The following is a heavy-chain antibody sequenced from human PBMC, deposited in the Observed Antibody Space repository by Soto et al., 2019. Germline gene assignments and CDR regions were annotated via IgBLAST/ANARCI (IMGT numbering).Heavy chain of an antibody. CDR1: GGSISSGGYY. Sequence: QVQLQESGPGLVKPSQTLSLTCTVSGGSISSGGYYWSWIRQHPGKGREWIGYIYHSGTTYYNPSLKSRVTISVDTSKNQFSLKLTSVTAADTAVYYCARFRGNQLLGWCDPWGQGTLVTVSS. D-gene: IGHD2-2*01. V-gene: IGHV4-31*03. CDR3: ARFRGNQLLGWCDP. CDR2: IYHSGTT. J-gene: IGHJ5*02.